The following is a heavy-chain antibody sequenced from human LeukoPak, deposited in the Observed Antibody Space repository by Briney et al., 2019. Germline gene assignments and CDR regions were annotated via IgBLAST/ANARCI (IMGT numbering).Heavy chain of an antibody. D-gene: IGHD3-10*01. CDR2: IGISGNT. CDR3: AKGSGRGVTWFDP. Sequence: PGGPLRLSCAASGFTFSKYDMLWLRQATGRGLEWVSAIGISGNTYYSGSVKGRFTISRENPQNSLYLQMNSLRAEDTAVYYCAKGSGRGVTWFDPWGQGTLVTVSS. J-gene: IGHJ5*02. CDR1: GFTFSKYD. V-gene: IGHV3-13*01.